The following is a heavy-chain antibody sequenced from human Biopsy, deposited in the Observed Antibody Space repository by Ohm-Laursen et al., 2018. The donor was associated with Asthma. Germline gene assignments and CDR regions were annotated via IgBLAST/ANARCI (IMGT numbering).Heavy chain of an antibody. V-gene: IGHV3-11*06. CDR3: ARIGPEWELPGREYSLHH. CDR2: ISTASSFI. D-gene: IGHD1-26*01. J-gene: IGHJ1*01. Sequence: SLRLSCAASGFTFRDYYMTWIRQAPGKGLEWVASISTASSFIYYADSVRGRFTTSRDNARNSVYLQMNSLRAEDTALYYCARIGPEWELPGREYSLHHWGEGTLVTVSS. CDR1: GFTFRDYY.